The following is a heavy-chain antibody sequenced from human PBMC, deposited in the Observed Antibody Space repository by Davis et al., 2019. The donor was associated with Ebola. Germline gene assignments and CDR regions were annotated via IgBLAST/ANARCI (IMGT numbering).Heavy chain of an antibody. D-gene: IGHD3-22*01. CDR2: IYTGDSDT. J-gene: IGHJ4*02. V-gene: IGHV5-51*01. Sequence: GESLKISCKDSGNSFTSHWIGWVRQMPGKGLEWMGIIYTGDSDTRYSPSFQGQVTISADKSISTAYLQWSSLKASDAAMYYCARRDSSGYFYSDYWGQGTLVTVSS. CDR3: ARRDSSGYFYSDY. CDR1: GNSFTSHW.